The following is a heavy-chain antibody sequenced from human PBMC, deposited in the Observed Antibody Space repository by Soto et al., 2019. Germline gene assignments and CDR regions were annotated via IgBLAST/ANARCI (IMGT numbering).Heavy chain of an antibody. V-gene: IGHV4-30-2*01. Sequence: QLQLQESGSGLVKPSQTLSLTCAVSGGPISSGGYSWSWIRQPPGKGLEWIGYIYHSGSTYYNPSLKSRVTISVDRSKNQFSLKLSSVTAADTAVYYCARGRGPYCISTSCYSNWFDPWGQGTLVTVSS. CDR2: IYHSGST. CDR1: GGPISSGGYS. CDR3: ARGRGPYCISTSCYSNWFDP. J-gene: IGHJ5*02. D-gene: IGHD2-2*01.